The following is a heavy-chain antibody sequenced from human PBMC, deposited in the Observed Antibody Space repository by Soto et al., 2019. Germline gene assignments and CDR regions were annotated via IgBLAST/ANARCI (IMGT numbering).Heavy chain of an antibody. D-gene: IGHD3-9*01. V-gene: IGHV5-10-1*01. CDR1: GYSFTSYW. CDR2: IDPSDSYT. CDR3: ARTTNVLRYFDWLSHRHYYYGMDV. J-gene: IGHJ6*02. Sequence: PGESLKISCKGSGYSFTSYWISWVRQMPGKGLEWMGRIDPSDSYTNYSPSFQGHVTISADKSISTAYLQWSSLKASDTAMYYCARTTNVLRYFDWLSHRHYYYGMDVWGQGTTVTVSS.